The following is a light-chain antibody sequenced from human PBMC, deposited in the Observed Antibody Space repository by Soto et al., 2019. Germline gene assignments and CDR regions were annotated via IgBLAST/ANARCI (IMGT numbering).Light chain of an antibody. Sequence: QSALAQPASVSGSPGQSITISCTGTSSDVGAYNSVSWYQQHPHKAPQVIIYKGTQRPSGVSNRFFGSTSGNAASLTISGLQADDEADYFCCSSAPESTYVFGSGTQLTVL. V-gene: IGLV2-23*01. CDR2: KGT. J-gene: IGLJ7*01. CDR1: SSDVGAYNS. CDR3: CSSAPESTYV.